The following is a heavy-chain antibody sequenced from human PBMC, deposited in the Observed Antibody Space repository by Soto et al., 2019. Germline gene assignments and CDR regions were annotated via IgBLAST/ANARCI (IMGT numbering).Heavy chain of an antibody. Sequence: GGSLRLSCAASGFTFSSYGMHWVRQAPGKGLEWVAVIWYDGSNKYYADSVKGRFTISRDNSKNTLYLQMNSLRAEDTAVYYCARDRYCSSTSCYDSGMDVWGQGTTVTVSS. J-gene: IGHJ6*02. CDR1: GFTFSSYG. CDR2: IWYDGSNK. D-gene: IGHD2-2*01. V-gene: IGHV3-33*01. CDR3: ARDRYCSSTSCYDSGMDV.